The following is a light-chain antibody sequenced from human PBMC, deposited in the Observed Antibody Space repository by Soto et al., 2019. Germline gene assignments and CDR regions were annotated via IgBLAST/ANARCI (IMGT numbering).Light chain of an antibody. V-gene: IGKV3-15*01. J-gene: IGKJ5*01. CDR1: QSVSSSY. CDR2: GAS. Sequence: VLTQSPCTPPPCPGVRAPLTPKNLQSVSSSYLAWYQQKPGQAPRLLIYGASNRATGIPARFSGSGSGTEFTLTISSLQSEDFAVYYCQQYNNWPPITLGQGTGLEIK. CDR3: QQYNNWPPIT.